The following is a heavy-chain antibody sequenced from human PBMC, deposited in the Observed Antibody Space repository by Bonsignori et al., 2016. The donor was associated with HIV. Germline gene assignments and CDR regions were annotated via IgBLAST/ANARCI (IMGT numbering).Heavy chain of an antibody. J-gene: IGHJ3*02. V-gene: IGHV4-59*13. D-gene: IGHD2-2*01. Sequence: PGKGLEWIGYIYYSGSTNYNPSLKSRVTISVDTSKNQFSLKLSSVTAADTAVYYCARDCSSTSCYGAVAFDIWGQGTMVTVSS. CDR3: ARDCSSTSCYGAVAFDI. CDR2: IYYSGST.